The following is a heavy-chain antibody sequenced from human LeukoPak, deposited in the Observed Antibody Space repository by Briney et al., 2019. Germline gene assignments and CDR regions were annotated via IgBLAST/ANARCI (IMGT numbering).Heavy chain of an antibody. D-gene: IGHD2-15*01. Sequence: PSETLSLTCTVSGGSISSYYWSWIRQPAGKGLEWIGRIYSSGGTNYNPSLKSRVTMSVDTSKNQFSLKLSSVTAADTAVYYCARDAFGLLLNYWYFDLWGRGTLVTVSS. J-gene: IGHJ2*01. V-gene: IGHV4-4*07. CDR3: ARDAFGLLLNYWYFDL. CDR1: GGSISSYY. CDR2: IYSSGGT.